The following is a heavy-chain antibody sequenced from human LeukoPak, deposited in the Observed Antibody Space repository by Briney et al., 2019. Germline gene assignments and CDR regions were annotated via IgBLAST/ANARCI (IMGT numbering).Heavy chain of an antibody. CDR1: GYTFTGHY. D-gene: IGHD6-13*01. CDR3: ARGTAVGMF. Sequence: ASVKVSCKASGYTFTGHYMHWVRQAPGQGLEWMGIIDPSGGSTSYAQKFQGRVTMTRDMSTSTVYMELSSLRSEDTAVYYCARGTAVGMFWGQGTLVTVSS. CDR2: IDPSGGST. J-gene: IGHJ4*02. V-gene: IGHV1-46*01.